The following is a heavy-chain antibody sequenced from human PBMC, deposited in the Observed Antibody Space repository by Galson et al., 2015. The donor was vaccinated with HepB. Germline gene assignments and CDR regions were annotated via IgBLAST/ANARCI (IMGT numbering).Heavy chain of an antibody. J-gene: IGHJ4*02. CDR2: INAGNGNT. V-gene: IGHV1-3*01. CDR3: ARAAITMVRGVIMGGVGDY. D-gene: IGHD3-10*01. Sequence: SVKVSCKASGYTFTSYAMHWVRQAPGQRLEWMGWINAGNGNTKYSQKFQGRVTITRDTSASTAYMELSSLGSEDTAVYYCARAAITMVRGVIMGGVGDYWGQGTLVTVSS. CDR1: GYTFTSYA.